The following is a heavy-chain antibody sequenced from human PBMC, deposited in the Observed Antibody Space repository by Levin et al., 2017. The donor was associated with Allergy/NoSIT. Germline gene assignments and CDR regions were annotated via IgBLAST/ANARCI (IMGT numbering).Heavy chain of an antibody. CDR1: GFTFRSYW. J-gene: IGHJ3*01. CDR3: TRDRRIAATNAFDF. D-gene: IGHD6-13*01. V-gene: IGHV3-74*01. Sequence: LSLTCAASGFTFRSYWMHWVRQAPGKGLVWVSRINSDGSSTDYADSVKGRFTISRDNAKNTLYLQVNSPRVEDTAVYFCTRDRRIAATNAFDFWGQGTKVAVSS. CDR2: INSDGSST.